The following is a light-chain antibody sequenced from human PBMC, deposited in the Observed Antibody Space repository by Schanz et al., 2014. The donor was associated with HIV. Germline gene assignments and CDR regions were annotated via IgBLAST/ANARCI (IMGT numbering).Light chain of an antibody. J-gene: IGLJ3*02. CDR1: SSNIGNYNL. CDR2: EVR. CDR3: CSYTSSSIWV. Sequence: QSALTQPASVSGSPGQSITISCSGASSNIGNYNLVSWFQHHPGEAPKIVIFEVRQRPSGVSGRFSGSKSGNTASLTISGLHADDEADYYCCSYTSSSIWVFGGGTKLTVL. V-gene: IGLV2-14*02.